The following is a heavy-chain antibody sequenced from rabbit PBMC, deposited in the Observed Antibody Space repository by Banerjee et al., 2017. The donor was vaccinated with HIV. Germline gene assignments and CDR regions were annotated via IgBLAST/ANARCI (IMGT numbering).Heavy chain of an antibody. CDR1: GFSFSSGYD. D-gene: IGHD6-1*01. J-gene: IGHJ4*01. Sequence: QEQLVESGGGLVQPEGSLTLTCKASGFSFSSGYDMCWVRQAPGKGLEWIGCIYTGNGGTWYASWVNGRFTISKTSSTTVTLRMTSLTAADTATYFCARGDAAYDWILSLWGPGTLVTVS. CDR3: ARGDAAYDWILSL. V-gene: IGHV1S45*01. CDR2: IYTGNGGT.